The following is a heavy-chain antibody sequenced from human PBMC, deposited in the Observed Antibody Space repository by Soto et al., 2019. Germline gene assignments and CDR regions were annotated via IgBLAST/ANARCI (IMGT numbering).Heavy chain of an antibody. Sequence: QVQLVQSGAEVKEPGASVKISCKASGYTFTTYHIHWVRQAPGQGLDWMGMIDPIGGNTGYARKFQDRVARTRDTSTSTSYIEVNSLRFDDTAMYFCVRGYCTSSASCEGDFQHWGQGTLVTVSS. CDR1: GYTFTTYH. CDR3: VRGYCTSSASCEGDFQH. CDR2: IDPIGGNT. D-gene: IGHD2-2*01. J-gene: IGHJ1*01. V-gene: IGHV1-46*01.